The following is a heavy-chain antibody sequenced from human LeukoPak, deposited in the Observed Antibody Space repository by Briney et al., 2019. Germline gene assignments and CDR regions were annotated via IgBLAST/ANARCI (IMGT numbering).Heavy chain of an antibody. D-gene: IGHD2-21*01. J-gene: IGHJ5*02. CDR2: IGPKSGDT. CDR3: ARGIPWFDP. CDR1: GYTFTDHY. V-gene: IGHV1-2*02. Sequence: ASVTVSCTASGYTFTDHYFHWVRQAPGQGLEWMGWIGPKSGDTNYAQKFQGRVTMTRDTSISTVYMELSGLTSDDTAIYYCARGIPWFDPWGQGTLVTVSS.